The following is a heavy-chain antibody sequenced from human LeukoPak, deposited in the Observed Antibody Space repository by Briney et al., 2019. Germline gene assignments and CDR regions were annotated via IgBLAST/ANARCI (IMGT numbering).Heavy chain of an antibody. CDR3: ARDFGDYYYDSSGSDDAFDI. V-gene: IGHV1-18*01. Sequence: GASVKVSCKASGYTFNGYAITWVRQAPGQGLEWMGWISAYNLNTNYAQNLQGRVTMTIDTSTTTAYMELRSLRFDDTAVYYCARDFGDYYYDSSGSDDAFDIWGQGTMVTVSS. CDR1: GYTFNGYA. J-gene: IGHJ3*02. D-gene: IGHD3-22*01. CDR2: ISAYNLNT.